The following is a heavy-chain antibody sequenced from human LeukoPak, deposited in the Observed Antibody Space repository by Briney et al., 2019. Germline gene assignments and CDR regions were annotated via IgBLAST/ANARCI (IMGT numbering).Heavy chain of an antibody. CDR1: GFTFSSYW. D-gene: IGHD1-7*01. J-gene: IGHJ6*02. CDR3: ARDPKNTYWNFSWGRKSYGMDV. Sequence: GGSLRLSCAASGFTFSSYWMSWVRQAPGKGLEWVANIKQDGSEKYYVDSVKGRFTISRDNAKNPLYLQMNSLRAEDTAVYYCARDPKNTYWNFSWGRKSYGMDVWGQGTTVTVSS. V-gene: IGHV3-7*03. CDR2: IKQDGSEK.